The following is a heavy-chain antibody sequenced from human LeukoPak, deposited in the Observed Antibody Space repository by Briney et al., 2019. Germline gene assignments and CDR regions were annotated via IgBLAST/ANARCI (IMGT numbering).Heavy chain of an antibody. CDR1: GGSISSYY. CDR3: ARVMDYDFWSGSNWFDP. CDR2: IYYSGST. Sequence: PSETLSLTCTVSGGSISSYYWSWIRQPPGKGLEWIGYIYYSGSTNYNPSLKRRVTISVDTSKNQFSLKLSSVTAADTAVYYCARVMDYDFWSGSNWFDPWGQGTLVTVSS. V-gene: IGHV4-59*01. J-gene: IGHJ5*02. D-gene: IGHD3-3*01.